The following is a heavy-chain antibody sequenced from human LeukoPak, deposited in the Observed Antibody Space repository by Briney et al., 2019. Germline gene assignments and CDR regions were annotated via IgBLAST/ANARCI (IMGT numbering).Heavy chain of an antibody. CDR1: GFTFSSYG. J-gene: IGHJ4*02. Sequence: GGSLRLSCAASGFTFSSYGMSWVRQAPGKGLEWVSTISGSGGGTYYADSVKGRFTISRDNSKNTLYLQMNSLRAEDTAVYYCATDQVVPAAMGLFDYCGQGTLVTVSS. CDR2: ISGSGGGT. CDR3: ATDQVVPAAMGLFDY. D-gene: IGHD2-2*01. V-gene: IGHV3-23*01.